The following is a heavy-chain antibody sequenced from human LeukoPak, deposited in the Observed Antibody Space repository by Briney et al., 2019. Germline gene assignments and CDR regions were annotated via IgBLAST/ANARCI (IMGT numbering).Heavy chain of an antibody. D-gene: IGHD3-22*01. CDR3: ARGNSFDSSGYYFDY. Sequence: GGSLRLSCTASGFTFGNYALSWFRQAPGKGLEWVAFIRSKTYRGTTEYAASVKGRFTISRDDSKSIAYLQMNSLKTEDTAVYYCARGNSFDSSGYYFDYWGQGTLVTVSS. CDR1: GFTFGNYA. V-gene: IGHV3-49*03. J-gene: IGHJ4*02. CDR2: IRSKTYRGTT.